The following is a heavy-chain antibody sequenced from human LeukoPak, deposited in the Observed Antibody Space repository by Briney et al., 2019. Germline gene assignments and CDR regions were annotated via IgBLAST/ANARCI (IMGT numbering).Heavy chain of an antibody. V-gene: IGHV3-23*01. Sequence: PGGSLRLSCAASGFTFSSYAMSWVRQAPGKGLEWVSAINGSGGSTFYTDSVKGRFTISRDNSKNTLYLQMNSLRAEDTAVYYCAKDLKGYYGSGSYPHWGQGTLVTVSS. CDR3: AKDLKGYYGSGSYPH. J-gene: IGHJ4*02. D-gene: IGHD3-10*01. CDR2: INGSGGST. CDR1: GFTFSSYA.